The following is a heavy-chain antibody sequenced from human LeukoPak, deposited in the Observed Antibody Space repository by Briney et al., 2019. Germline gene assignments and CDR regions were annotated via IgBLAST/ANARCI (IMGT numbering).Heavy chain of an antibody. CDR1: GFTFSSYS. CDR3: ARGGDGNNWFDP. Sequence: GGSLRLSCAASGFTFSSYSMNWVRQAPGKGLEWVSSISSSSSYIYYADSVKGRFTISRDNAKNLLYLQMNSLRAEDTAVYYCARGGDGNNWFDPWGQGTLVTVSS. CDR2: ISSSSSYI. J-gene: IGHJ5*02. V-gene: IGHV3-21*01. D-gene: IGHD3-10*01.